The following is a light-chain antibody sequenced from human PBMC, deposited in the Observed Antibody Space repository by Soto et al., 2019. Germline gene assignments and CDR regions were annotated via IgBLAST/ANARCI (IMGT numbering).Light chain of an antibody. CDR1: QGITSA. Sequence: AIQLTQSPSSLSASLGDRVTITCRSSQGITSAIAWYRQRPGMAPELLIYDVSTLASGVTSRFSGSGSGTDFTLTISALQPEDFATYYCQQFSTYPLPFGGGTKVDIK. J-gene: IGKJ4*01. CDR2: DVS. CDR3: QQFSTYPLP. V-gene: IGKV1-13*02.